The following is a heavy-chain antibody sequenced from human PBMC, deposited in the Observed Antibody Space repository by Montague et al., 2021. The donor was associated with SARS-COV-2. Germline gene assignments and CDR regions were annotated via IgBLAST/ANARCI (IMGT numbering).Heavy chain of an antibody. CDR1: GGSFSGYY. J-gene: IGHJ4*02. CDR3: ARGRYGGAAY. Sequence: SETLSLTCAVYGGSFSGYYWSWIRQPPGKGPEWIGEINPSGGTNYNPSPESRVTISADTSKKQFSLKFSSVSAADTAVYYCARGRYGGAAYWGQGTLVTVTS. V-gene: IGHV4-34*01. D-gene: IGHD1-26*01. CDR2: INPSGGT.